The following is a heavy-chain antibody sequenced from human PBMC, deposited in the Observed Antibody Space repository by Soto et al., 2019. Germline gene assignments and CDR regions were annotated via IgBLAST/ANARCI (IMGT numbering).Heavy chain of an antibody. CDR3: ARDGIAAAGPLNYGMDV. Sequence: SETLSLTCTVSGGSISSYYWSWIRQPPGKGLEWIGYIYYSGSTNYNPSLKSRVTKSVDTSKNQFSLKLSSVTAADTAVYYCARDGIAAAGPLNYGMDVWGQGTTVTVSS. D-gene: IGHD6-13*01. CDR2: IYYSGST. J-gene: IGHJ6*02. CDR1: GGSISSYY. V-gene: IGHV4-59*01.